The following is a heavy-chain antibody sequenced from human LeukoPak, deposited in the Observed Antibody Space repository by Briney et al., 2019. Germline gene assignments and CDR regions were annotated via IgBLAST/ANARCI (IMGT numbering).Heavy chain of an antibody. CDR3: TRDPSHYYDSSGYYYN. CDR1: GFTFGDYG. J-gene: IGHJ4*02. D-gene: IGHD3-22*01. V-gene: IGHV3-49*03. Sequence: PGGSLRLSCSASGFTFGDYGMSWFRQAPGKGLEWVGFIRSKAYGVTTAYAASVKGRFTISRDDSKSIAYLQMNSLKSEDTAVYYYTRDPSHYYDSSGYYYNWGQGTLVTVSS. CDR2: IRSKAYGVTT.